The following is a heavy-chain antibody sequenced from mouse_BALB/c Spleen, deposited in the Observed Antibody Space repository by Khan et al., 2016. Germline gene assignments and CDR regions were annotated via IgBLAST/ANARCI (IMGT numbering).Heavy chain of an antibody. D-gene: IGHD3-1*01. CDR3: ARTGAPYDMDY. CDR2: INPTYGRT. CDR1: DYTFTSYW. Sequence: QVQLQQPGAELVKPGTSVRLSCKASDYTFTSYWMHWMKQRPGQGLEWIGEINPTYGRTDYNEKFKTKATLTVDKSSSTVYMQLNSLTSEDSAVYYCARTGAPYDMDYWGQGTSVTVSS. J-gene: IGHJ4*01. V-gene: IGHV1S81*02.